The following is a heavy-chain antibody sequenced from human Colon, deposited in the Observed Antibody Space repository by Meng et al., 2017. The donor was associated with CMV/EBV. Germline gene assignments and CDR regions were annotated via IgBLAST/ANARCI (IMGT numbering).Heavy chain of an antibody. D-gene: IGHD6-19*01. Sequence: GDKVSTNSATWNWIRQSPSRGLEWLARTYLRSKWYTAYAESVRSRINITTDTSKNRLSLQLSSVTPEDTAVYYCVRGSSGWGNWFDSWGQGTLVTVSS. CDR2: TYLRSKWYT. CDR1: GDKVSTNSAT. V-gene: IGHV6-1*01. J-gene: IGHJ5*01. CDR3: VRGSSGWGNWFDS.